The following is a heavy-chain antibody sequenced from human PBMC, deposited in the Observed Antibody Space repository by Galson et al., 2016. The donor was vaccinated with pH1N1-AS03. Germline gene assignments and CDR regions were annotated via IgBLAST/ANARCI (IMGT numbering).Heavy chain of an antibody. V-gene: IGHV3-7*03. CDR1: GFIFSDYG. D-gene: IGHD3-10*01. CDR3: ASAGF. CDR2: IKKDGGEK. J-gene: IGHJ4*02. Sequence: SLRLSCAASGFIFSDYGMSWVRQAPGKGLEWVANIKKDGGEKYYVDSVRGRFTISRDNAKTSLYLQMRSLRVEYTAVYYCASAGFWGRGTLVAVSS.